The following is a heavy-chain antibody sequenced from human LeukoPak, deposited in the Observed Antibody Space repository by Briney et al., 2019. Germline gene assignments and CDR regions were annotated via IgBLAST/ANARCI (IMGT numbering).Heavy chain of an antibody. CDR2: IYYSGST. CDR3: ASGVTRGEYFDY. Sequence: SETLSLTCTVSGGSISSSSYYWGWIRQPPGKGLEWIGSIYYSGSTYYNPSLKSRVTISVDTSKNQFSLKLSSVTAADTAVYYCASGVTRGEYFDYWGQGTLVTVSS. CDR1: GGSISSSSYY. J-gene: IGHJ4*02. V-gene: IGHV4-39*01. D-gene: IGHD4-11*01.